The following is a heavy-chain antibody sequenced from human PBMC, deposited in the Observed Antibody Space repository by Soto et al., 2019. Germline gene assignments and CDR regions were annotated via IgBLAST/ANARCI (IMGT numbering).Heavy chain of an antibody. J-gene: IGHJ4*02. Sequence: QVQLVESGGGVVQPGRSLRLSCAASGFTFSSYGMHWVRQAPGKGLERVAVIWYDGSNKYYVDSVKGRFTISRDNSKNTPYLQMSCLRAEDTAVYYCARDGLAYCGGDCYSGFDYWGQVTLVTVSS. CDR1: GFTFSSYG. D-gene: IGHD2-21*02. V-gene: IGHV3-33*01. CDR2: IWYDGSNK. CDR3: ARDGLAYCGGDCYSGFDY.